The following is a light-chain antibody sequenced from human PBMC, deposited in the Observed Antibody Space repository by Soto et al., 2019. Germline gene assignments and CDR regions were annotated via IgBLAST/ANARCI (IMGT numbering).Light chain of an antibody. J-gene: IGKJ3*01. CDR3: QYYSVPFT. V-gene: IGKV1-27*01. Sequence: DIQMTQSPSSLSASVGDRVTITCRASQGISNFLAWYQQKPGKVPKLLLYAASTLQSGVPSRFSGSGSGTDFSLTISSLQPADVASYYGQYYSVPFTFGTGNKVYIK. CDR2: AAS. CDR1: QGISNF.